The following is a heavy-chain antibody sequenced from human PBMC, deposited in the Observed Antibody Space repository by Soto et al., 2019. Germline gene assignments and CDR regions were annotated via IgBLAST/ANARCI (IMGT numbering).Heavy chain of an antibody. D-gene: IGHD6-13*01. CDR1: GGSFSGYY. J-gene: IGHJ5*02. V-gene: IGHV4-34*01. CDR2: INHSGST. Sequence: SETLSLTCAVYGGSFSGYYWSWIRQPPGKGLEWIGEINHSGSTNYNPSLKSRVTISVDTSKNQFSLKLSSVTAADTAVYYCARGSSWYRGWFDPWGQGTLVTVSS. CDR3: ARGSSWYRGWFDP.